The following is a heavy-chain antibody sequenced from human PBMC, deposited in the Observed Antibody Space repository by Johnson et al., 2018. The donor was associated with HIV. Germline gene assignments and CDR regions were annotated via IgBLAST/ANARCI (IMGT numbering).Heavy chain of an antibody. CDR1: GSTFTNYW. CDR3: ARAPEVRGVDAFDI. J-gene: IGHJ3*02. Sequence: QMLLVESGGGLAQPGGSLKVSCAAPGSTFTNYWLSWARQAPGKGLEWVTVIPYDGGLKYYADPVKGRFTISRENAKNSLYPQMNSLEAEETAVYYCARAPEVRGVDAFDIWGQGTMVTVSS. CDR2: IPYDGGLK. D-gene: IGHD3-10*01. V-gene: IGHV3-30*03.